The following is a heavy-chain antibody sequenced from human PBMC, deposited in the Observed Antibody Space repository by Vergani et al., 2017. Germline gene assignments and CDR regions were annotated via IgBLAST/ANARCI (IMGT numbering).Heavy chain of an antibody. Sequence: EVQLLESGGGLVQPGGSLRLSCAASGFTFSSYAMSWVRQAPGKGLEWVSAISGSGGSTYYADSVKGRFTISRDNAKNSLYLQMNSLRAEDTAVYYCARDRGADYYDSSGYFDYWGQGTLVTVSS. CDR2: ISGSGGST. CDR1: GFTFSSYA. J-gene: IGHJ4*02. V-gene: IGHV3-23*01. CDR3: ARDRGADYYDSSGYFDY. D-gene: IGHD3-22*01.